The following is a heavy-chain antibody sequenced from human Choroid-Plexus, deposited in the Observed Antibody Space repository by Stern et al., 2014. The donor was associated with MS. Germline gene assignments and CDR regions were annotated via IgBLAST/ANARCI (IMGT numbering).Heavy chain of an antibody. CDR3: AKDRXXDXXXXXXX. CDR1: GFNFNYYA. Sequence: VQLXXXGGGVVQPGRSLRLSCAASGFNFNYYAMHWVRQAPGKGLEWVASTSYVGSNQNYADSVKGRFXISRDNXKNXXXXXXXSLRAXXXXXXXCAKDRXXDXXXXXXXWG. V-gene: IGHV3-30*03. CDR2: TSYVGSNQ. J-gene: IGHJ1*01. D-gene: IGHD2-21*01.